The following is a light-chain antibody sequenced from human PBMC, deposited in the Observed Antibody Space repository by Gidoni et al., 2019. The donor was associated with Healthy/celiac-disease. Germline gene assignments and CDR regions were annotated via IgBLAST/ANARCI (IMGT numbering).Light chain of an antibody. CDR2: DVR. CDR1: SSDVGGYNY. J-gene: IGLJ1*01. Sequence: QSALTQPASVSGSTGKSNTISCTGTSSDVGGYNYFSWYQQHPGKAPKLMIYDVRNRPSGVSNRFSGSKSGNTASLTISGLQAEDESDYYCSSYTCSSTLYVFGTGTKVTVL. CDR3: SSYTCSSTLYV. V-gene: IGLV2-14*01.